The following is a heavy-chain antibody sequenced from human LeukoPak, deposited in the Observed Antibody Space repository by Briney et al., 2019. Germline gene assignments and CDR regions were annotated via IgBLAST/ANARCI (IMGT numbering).Heavy chain of an antibody. D-gene: IGHD3-22*01. V-gene: IGHV3-30*18. CDR2: ISYDGSNK. Sequence: GGSLRLSCAASGFTFSSYGMHWVRQAPGKGLEWVAVISYDGSNKYYADSVKGRFTISRDNSKNTLYLQMNSLRAEDTAVYYCAKGESYDSSGYLPWDYWGQGTLVTVSS. CDR1: GFTFSSYG. J-gene: IGHJ4*02. CDR3: AKGESYDSSGYLPWDY.